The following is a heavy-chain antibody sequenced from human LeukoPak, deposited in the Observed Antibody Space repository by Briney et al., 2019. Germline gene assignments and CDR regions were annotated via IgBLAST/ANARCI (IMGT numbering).Heavy chain of an antibody. V-gene: IGHV4-34*01. CDR1: GGPFGVYY. D-gene: IGHD2-2*01. CDR2: INHSGST. CDR3: AGPGASDLDY. J-gene: IGHJ4*02. Sequence: SETLSLTCAVYGGPFGVYYWSWVRQPPGKGLEWIGEINHSGSTNYNPSLKSRVTISVDTSKNHFSLKLSSVTVADTAVYYCAGPGASDLDYWGQGTLVTVSS.